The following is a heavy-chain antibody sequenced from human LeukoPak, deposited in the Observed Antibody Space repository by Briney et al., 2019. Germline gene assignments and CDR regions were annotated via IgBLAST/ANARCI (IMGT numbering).Heavy chain of an antibody. CDR2: IYYSGST. CDR3: AVGIAAAGSLRASFDY. Sequence: SETLSLTCTVSGASITTYYWSWIRQPPGKGLEWIGYIYYSGSTNYNPSLKSRVTISVDTSKNQFSLKLSSVTAADTAVYYCAVGIAAAGSLRASFDYWGQGTLVTVSS. V-gene: IGHV4-59*01. J-gene: IGHJ4*02. CDR1: GASITTYY. D-gene: IGHD6-13*01.